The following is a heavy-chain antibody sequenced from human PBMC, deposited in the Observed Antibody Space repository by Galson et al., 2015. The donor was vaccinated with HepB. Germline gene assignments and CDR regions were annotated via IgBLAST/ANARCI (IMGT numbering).Heavy chain of an antibody. CDR3: ARAAKWHYDFWSGYLSGSGFDP. D-gene: IGHD3-3*01. V-gene: IGHV1-8*01. J-gene: IGHJ5*02. CDR2: MNPNSGKT. CDR1: GYTFTSYD. Sequence: SVKVSCKASGYTFTSYDINWVRQATGQGLGWMGWMNPNSGKTGYAQKFQGRVTMTRDTSIGTAYMELSSLRPEDTAVYYCARAAKWHYDFWSGYLSGSGFDPWGQGTLVTVSS.